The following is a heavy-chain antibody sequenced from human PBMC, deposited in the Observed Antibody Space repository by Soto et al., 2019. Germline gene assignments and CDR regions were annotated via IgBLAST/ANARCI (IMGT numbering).Heavy chain of an antibody. J-gene: IGHJ4*02. CDR3: ASNKQDIVVVPAAIDY. CDR2: IYYSGST. V-gene: IGHV4-39*01. CDR1: GGSISSSSYY. Sequence: SETLSLTCTVSGGSISSSSYYWGWIRQPPGKGLEWIGSIYYSGSTYYNPSLKSRVTISVDTSKNQFSLKLSSVTAADTAVYYCASNKQDIVVVPAAIDYWGQGTLVTVSS. D-gene: IGHD2-2*01.